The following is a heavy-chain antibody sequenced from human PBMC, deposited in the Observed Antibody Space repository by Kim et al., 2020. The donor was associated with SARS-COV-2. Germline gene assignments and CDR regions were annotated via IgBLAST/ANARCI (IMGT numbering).Heavy chain of an antibody. CDR3: VRGRSTSGWTDYY. CDR1: GYTFTSYD. J-gene: IGHJ4*02. Sequence: ASVKVSCKTSGYTFTSYDVHWVRQATGQGPEWMGWINPKSGNTGYAQTLQGRLTLTKNTSIRTAYMDLSSLRSEDTAVYYCVRGRSTSGWTDYYWGQGTLVTVSP. CDR2: INPKSGNT. V-gene: IGHV1-8*01. D-gene: IGHD6-19*01.